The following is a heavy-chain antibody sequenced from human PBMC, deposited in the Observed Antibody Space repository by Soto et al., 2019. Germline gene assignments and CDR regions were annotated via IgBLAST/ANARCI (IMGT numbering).Heavy chain of an antibody. CDR3: ARDYYGSGSYYTPAQYGLGV. Sequence: QVQLVESGGGVAQPGRSLRLSCAASGFTFSSYGMHWVRQAPGKGLEWVAVISYDGSNKKYADSVKGRFTISRDNSKNTLYLQMNSLRAEDTAVYNCARDYYGSGSYYTPAQYGLGVWGQGTTVTVSS. V-gene: IGHV3-30*03. CDR1: GFTFSSYG. J-gene: IGHJ6*02. D-gene: IGHD3-10*01. CDR2: ISYDGSNK.